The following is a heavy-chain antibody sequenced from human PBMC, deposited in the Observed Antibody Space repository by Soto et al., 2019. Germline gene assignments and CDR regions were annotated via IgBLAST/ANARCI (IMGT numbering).Heavy chain of an antibody. D-gene: IGHD3-9*01. V-gene: IGHV4-39*01. CDR1: GGSIGSSSYY. Sequence: SETLSLTCTVSGGSIGSSSYYWGWIRKPPGKGLEWIGSIYYSGSTYYNPSLKSRVTISVDTSKNQFSLKLSSVTAADTAVYYCERLRRITIFPNWFDPWGQGTLVTVSS. J-gene: IGHJ5*02. CDR2: IYYSGST. CDR3: ERLRRITIFPNWFDP.